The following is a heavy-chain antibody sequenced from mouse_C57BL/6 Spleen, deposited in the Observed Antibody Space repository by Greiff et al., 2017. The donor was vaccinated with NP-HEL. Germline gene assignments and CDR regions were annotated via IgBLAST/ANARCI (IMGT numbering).Heavy chain of an antibody. D-gene: IGHD1-1*01. CDR3: ANYYGSSYEDAWFAY. Sequence: EVKLQESGPGLVKPSQSLSLTCSVTGYSITSGYYWNWIRQFPGNKLEWMGYISYDGSNNYNPSLKNRISITRDTSKNQFFLKLNSVTTEDTATYYCANYYGSSYEDAWFAYWGQGTLVTVSA. V-gene: IGHV3-6*01. CDR1: GYSITSGYY. J-gene: IGHJ3*01. CDR2: ISYDGSN.